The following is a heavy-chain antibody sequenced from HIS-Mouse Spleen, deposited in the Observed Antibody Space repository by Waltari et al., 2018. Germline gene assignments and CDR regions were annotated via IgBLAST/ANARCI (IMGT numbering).Heavy chain of an antibody. CDR3: ARHYYYGSGSYYFDY. CDR2: IYSGGST. V-gene: IGHV3-53*02. CDR1: GFTVSSNY. J-gene: IGHJ4*02. Sequence: EVQLVETGGGLIQPGGSLRLSCAASGFTVSSNYMSWVRQAPGKGLEWVSFIYSGGSTDYADSVKGRFTISRDNSKNTLYLQMNSLRAEDTAVYYCARHYYYGSGSYYFDYWGQGTLVTVSS. D-gene: IGHD3-10*01.